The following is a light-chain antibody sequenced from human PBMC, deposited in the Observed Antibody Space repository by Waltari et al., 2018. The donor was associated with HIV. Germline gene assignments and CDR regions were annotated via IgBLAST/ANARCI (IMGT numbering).Light chain of an antibody. V-gene: IGKV3-20*01. CDR3: QQYGISPYT. J-gene: IGKJ2*01. CDR1: QGVTSTY. CDR2: DAS. Sequence: EIVLTQSPGTLSLSPGERATLSCRASQGVTSTYLARYQQKPGQAPRLLMYDASSRATGTPDRFSGSGSGTDFTLTISRLEPGDFAVYYCQQYGISPYTFGQGTKLEI.